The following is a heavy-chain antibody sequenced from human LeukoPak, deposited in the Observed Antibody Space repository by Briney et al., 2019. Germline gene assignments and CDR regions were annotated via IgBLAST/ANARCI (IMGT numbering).Heavy chain of an antibody. CDR2: INHSGST. V-gene: IGHV4-34*01. Sequence: SETLSLTCAVYGGSFSGYYWSWIRQPPGKGLEWIGEINHSGSTNYNPSLKSRVTISVDTSKNQFSLKLSSVTAAATAVYYCARTRSGYNWFDPWGQGTLVTVSS. CDR3: ARTRSGYNWFDP. D-gene: IGHD3-22*01. CDR1: GGSFSGYY. J-gene: IGHJ5*02.